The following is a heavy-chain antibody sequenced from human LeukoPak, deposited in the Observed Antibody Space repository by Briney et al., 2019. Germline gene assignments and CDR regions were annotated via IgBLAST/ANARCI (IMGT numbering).Heavy chain of an antibody. CDR1: GGTFSSYA. Sequence: SVKVSCKASGGTFSSYAISWVRQAPGQGLEWMGRIIPIFGTANYAQKFQGRVTITTDESPSTAYMELSSLRSEDTAVYYCASRNDSSGYGNYYYYYMDVWGNGTTVTVSS. V-gene: IGHV1-69*05. CDR3: ASRNDSSGYGNYYYYYMDV. CDR2: IIPIFGTA. D-gene: IGHD3-22*01. J-gene: IGHJ6*03.